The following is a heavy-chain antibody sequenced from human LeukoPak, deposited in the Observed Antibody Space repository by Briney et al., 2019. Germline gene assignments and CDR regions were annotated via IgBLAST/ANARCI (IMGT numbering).Heavy chain of an antibody. J-gene: IGHJ4*02. D-gene: IGHD1-26*01. V-gene: IGHV3-7*04. CDR2: IKQDGSEK. Sequence: PGGSLRLSCAASRFTFSSCWMSWVRQAPEKGLEWVANIKQDGSEKYYVDSVKGRFTISRDNAKNSLYLQMNSLRAEDTAVYYCAREGGSYSGADFFDYWGQGTLVTVSS. CDR3: AREGGSYSGADFFDY. CDR1: RFTFSSCW.